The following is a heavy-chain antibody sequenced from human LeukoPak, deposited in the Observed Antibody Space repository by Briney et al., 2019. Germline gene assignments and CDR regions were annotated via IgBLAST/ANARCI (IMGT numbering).Heavy chain of an antibody. V-gene: IGHV3-48*04. Sequence: PGGSLRLSCAASGFTFSSYNMNWVRQAPGKGLEWVSYISSSNSTIYYADSVKGRFTISRDNAKNSLYLQMNSLRAEDTAVYYCARSRLVATDYWGQGTLVTVSS. CDR2: ISSSNSTI. CDR1: GFTFSSYN. CDR3: ARSRLVATDY. J-gene: IGHJ4*02. D-gene: IGHD5-12*01.